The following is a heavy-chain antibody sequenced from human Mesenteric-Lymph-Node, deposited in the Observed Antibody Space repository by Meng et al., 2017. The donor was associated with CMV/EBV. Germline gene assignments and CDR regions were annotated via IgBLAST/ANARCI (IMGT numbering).Heavy chain of an antibody. V-gene: IGHV3-23*01. CDR1: GFTFSSYW. CDR2: LSSSGASP. Sequence: GESLKISCAASGFTFSSYWMHWVRQAPGKGLEWVAHLSSSGASPHYADAAKGRFIISRDNYKNTLYLQMNRLRDDDTAIYYCAKHPQRELLSPFEFWGQGTLVTVSS. J-gene: IGHJ4*02. CDR3: AKHPQRELLSPFEF. D-gene: IGHD1-26*01.